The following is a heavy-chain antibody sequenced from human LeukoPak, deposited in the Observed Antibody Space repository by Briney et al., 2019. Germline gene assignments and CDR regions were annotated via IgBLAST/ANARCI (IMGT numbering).Heavy chain of an antibody. Sequence: GGSLRLSCAASGFTVSSNYMSWVRQAPGKGLEWVSVIYSGGSTYYADSVKGRFTISRDNSKNTLYLQMNSLRAEDTAVYYRARVNYRYYYYGMDVWGQGTTVTVSS. CDR3: ARVNYRYYYYGMDV. CDR1: GFTVSSNY. D-gene: IGHD4-11*01. J-gene: IGHJ6*02. CDR2: IYSGGST. V-gene: IGHV3-53*01.